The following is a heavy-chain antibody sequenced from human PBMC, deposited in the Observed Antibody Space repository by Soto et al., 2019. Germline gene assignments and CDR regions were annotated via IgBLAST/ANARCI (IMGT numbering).Heavy chain of an antibody. Sequence: QLQLQESGPGLVKPSETLSLTCTVSGGSISSSSSFWGWIRQPPGKGLEWIGSIHYSSNTYYNPSLNSRVTISVDTSKKQFSLKLSSVTAEDTAVYYCARPRNYAFDIWGQGTMVTVSS. CDR2: IHYSSNT. J-gene: IGHJ3*02. V-gene: IGHV4-39*01. CDR3: ARPRNYAFDI. CDR1: GGSISSSSSF.